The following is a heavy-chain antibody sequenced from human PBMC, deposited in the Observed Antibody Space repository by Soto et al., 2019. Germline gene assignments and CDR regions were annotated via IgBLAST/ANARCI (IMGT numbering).Heavy chain of an antibody. D-gene: IGHD1-1*01. CDR1: GFRFATYG. J-gene: IGHJ5*02. V-gene: IGHV3-33*03. CDR2: IWHDGSKK. Sequence: QVQLVESGGGVVQPGRSLRLSCAGTGFRFATYGLHWVRQAPGKGLEWVAVIWHDGSKKYYADSVKGRFTISRDDAKSTLYLQMNSLSAEDTAVYYCAIDIRGRTTWLDPWGQGTLVTVSS. CDR3: AIDIRGRTTWLDP.